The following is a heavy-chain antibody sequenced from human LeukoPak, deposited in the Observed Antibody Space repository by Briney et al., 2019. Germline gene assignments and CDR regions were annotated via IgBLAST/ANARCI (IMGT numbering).Heavy chain of an antibody. Sequence: SETLSLTCAVSGYSNSSGYYWGWIRQPPGKGLEWIGSIYHSGSTYYNPSLKSRVTISVDTSKNQFSLKLSSVTAADTAVYYCARQITVTRPECPFDHWGQGTLVTVSS. CDR2: IYHSGST. V-gene: IGHV4-38-2*01. D-gene: IGHD4-17*01. CDR3: ARQITVTRPECPFDH. CDR1: GYSNSSGYY. J-gene: IGHJ4*02.